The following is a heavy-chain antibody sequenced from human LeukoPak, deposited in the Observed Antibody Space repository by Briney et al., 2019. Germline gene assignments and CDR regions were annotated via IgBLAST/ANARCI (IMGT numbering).Heavy chain of an antibody. J-gene: IGHJ3*02. CDR2: VYFSGST. CDR1: GDSISNSRHH. V-gene: IGHV4-39*01. Sequence: SETLSLTRTVSGDSISNSRHHWGWIRQPPGKGLEWTANVYFSGSTYYNPSLKSRVTISVDTSRNQFSLKLSSVTAADTAVYYCARSPAYCGGDCPTGGAFDIWGQGTMVTVSS. CDR3: ARSPAYCGGDCPTGGAFDI. D-gene: IGHD2-21*02.